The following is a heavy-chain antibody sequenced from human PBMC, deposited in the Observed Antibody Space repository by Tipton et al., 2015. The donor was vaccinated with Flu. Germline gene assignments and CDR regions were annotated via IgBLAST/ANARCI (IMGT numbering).Heavy chain of an antibody. V-gene: IGHV4-39*07. CDR3: ARIKIQGVDYYYYGMDV. CDR1: GGSISSSSYY. Sequence: LRLSCTVSGGSISSSSYYWGWIHQPPGKGLEWIGSIYYSGSTYYNPSLKSRVTISVDTSKNQFSLKLSSVTAADTAVYYCARIKIQGVDYYYYGMDVWGQGTTVTVSS. J-gene: IGHJ6*02. CDR2: IYYSGST. D-gene: IGHD5-12*01.